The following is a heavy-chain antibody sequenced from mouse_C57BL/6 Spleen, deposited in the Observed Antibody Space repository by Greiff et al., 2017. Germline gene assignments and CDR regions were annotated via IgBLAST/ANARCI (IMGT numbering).Heavy chain of an antibody. CDR3: AKGVVAEGYYFDY. Sequence: EVQVVESGGDLVKPGGSLKLSCAASGFTFSSYGMSWVRQTPDKRLEWVATVSSGGSYNYYPDSVKGRFTISRDNSKNTLYLQMSSLKSEDTAMYYCAKGVVAEGYYFDYWGQGTTLTVSS. J-gene: IGHJ2*01. CDR1: GFTFSSYG. CDR2: VSSGGSYN. D-gene: IGHD1-1*01. V-gene: IGHV5-6*01.